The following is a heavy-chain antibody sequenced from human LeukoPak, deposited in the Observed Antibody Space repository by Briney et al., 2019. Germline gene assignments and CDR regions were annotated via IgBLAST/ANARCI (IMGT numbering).Heavy chain of an antibody. CDR2: MNPNSGNT. J-gene: IGHJ4*02. Sequence: GASVKVSCKASGYTFTNYAINWVRQAPGQGLEWMGWMNPNSGNTGYAQKFQGRVSLTRNTSINTVYMELSSLRSEDTAVYYCARGSIAARPFSETNFDYWGQGTLVTVSS. CDR1: GYTFTNYA. D-gene: IGHD6-6*01. CDR3: ARGSIAARPFSETNFDY. V-gene: IGHV1-8*01.